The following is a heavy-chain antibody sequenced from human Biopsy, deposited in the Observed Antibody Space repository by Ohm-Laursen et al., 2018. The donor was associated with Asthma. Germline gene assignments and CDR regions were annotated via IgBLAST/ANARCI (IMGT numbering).Heavy chain of an antibody. Sequence: SLRLSCAASGFAVSRDYMFWVRQAPGKGLEWVSVIYSGGTSHTADSGRGRFTISRDYSKNTLYLQMHSLRAEDTAVYYCARGDSSNWSHYYFDYWGQGTLVTVSS. D-gene: IGHD3-22*01. V-gene: IGHV3-53*01. J-gene: IGHJ4*02. CDR1: GFAVSRDY. CDR2: IYSGGTS. CDR3: ARGDSSNWSHYYFDY.